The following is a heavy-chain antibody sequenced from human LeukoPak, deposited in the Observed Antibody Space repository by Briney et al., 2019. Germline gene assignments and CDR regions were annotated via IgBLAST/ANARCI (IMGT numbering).Heavy chain of an antibody. V-gene: IGHV3-21*01. Sequence: GGSLRLSCAASGFIFSSYSMNWVRQAPGKGLEWVSSISSYSGSIYYADSLKGRFTISRDNAKNSLYLQTNSPRAEDTAVYYCARSGAPFDYWGQGTLVTVSS. D-gene: IGHD3-10*01. CDR2: ISSYSGSI. CDR1: GFIFSSYS. J-gene: IGHJ4*02. CDR3: ARSGAPFDY.